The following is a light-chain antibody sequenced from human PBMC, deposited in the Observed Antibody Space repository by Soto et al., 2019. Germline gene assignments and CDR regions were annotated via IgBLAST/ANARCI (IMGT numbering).Light chain of an antibody. J-gene: IGKJ1*01. Sequence: EIVLTQSPATLSLSPGERATLSCRASQSIGLAIAWYQHKPGQAPRLLIFDASQRATGIPARFRGSGSGTDFTLTISRLEPEDFAVYYCQQYARTFGQGTKVDIK. CDR3: QQYART. V-gene: IGKV3-11*01. CDR1: QSIGLA. CDR2: DAS.